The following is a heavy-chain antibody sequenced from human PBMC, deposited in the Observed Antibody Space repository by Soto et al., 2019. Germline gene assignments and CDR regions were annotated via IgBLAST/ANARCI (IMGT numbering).Heavy chain of an antibody. D-gene: IGHD5-18*01. CDR2: INHSGST. Sequence: ETLSLTCAVYGGSFSGYYWSWIRQPPGKGLEWIGEINHSGSTNYNPSLKSRVTISVDTSKNQFSLKLSSVNAADTAVYYCAMSYGPFDYWGQGTMVTVSP. CDR3: AMSYGPFDY. J-gene: IGHJ4*02. CDR1: GGSFSGYY. V-gene: IGHV4-34*01.